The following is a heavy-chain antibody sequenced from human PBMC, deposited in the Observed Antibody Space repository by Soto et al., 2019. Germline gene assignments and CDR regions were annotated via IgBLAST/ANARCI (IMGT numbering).Heavy chain of an antibody. CDR2: ISTNSGHT. CDR1: GYTFTNYG. Sequence: QVQLVQSGAEVKKPGASVKVSCKASGYTFTNYGISWVRQAPGQGLEWMGWISTNSGHTDDAQNLRGRVTMTTDTSTTTDYMELRSLGSDDTALYYCAREEYRQLDHWGQGTLVTVSS. V-gene: IGHV1-18*04. D-gene: IGHD3-16*02. CDR3: AREEYRQLDH. J-gene: IGHJ5*02.